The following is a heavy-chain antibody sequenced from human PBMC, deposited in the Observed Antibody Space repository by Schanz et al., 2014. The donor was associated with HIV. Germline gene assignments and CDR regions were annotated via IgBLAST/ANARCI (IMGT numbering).Heavy chain of an antibody. D-gene: IGHD3-16*02. CDR3: ARRRGWGSYRYFPYGLDV. V-gene: IGHV1-18*01. CDR1: AYTFTSYG. J-gene: IGHJ6*02. CDR2: ISAYNGNT. Sequence: QVQLVQSGTEVAQPGASVKVSCKASAYTFTSYGISWVRQAPGQGLEWMGWISAYNGNTNYAQKLQGRVTLTRDTSITTAYMELTSLRPEDTAVYYCARRRGWGSYRYFPYGLDVWGQGTTVTVSS.